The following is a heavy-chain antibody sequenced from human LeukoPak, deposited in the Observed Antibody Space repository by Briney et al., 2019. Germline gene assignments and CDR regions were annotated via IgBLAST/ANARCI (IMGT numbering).Heavy chain of an antibody. CDR1: GFTFSSYS. CDR3: ARDGALDIVATWYFDY. D-gene: IGHD5-12*01. CDR2: ISSSSSYI. J-gene: IGHJ4*02. V-gene: IGHV3-21*01. Sequence: GGSLRLSCAASGFTFSSYSMNWVRQAPGKGLEWVSSISSSSSYIYYADSVKGRFTISRDNAKNSLYLQMNSLRAEDTAVYYCARDGALDIVATWYFDYWGQGTLVTVSS.